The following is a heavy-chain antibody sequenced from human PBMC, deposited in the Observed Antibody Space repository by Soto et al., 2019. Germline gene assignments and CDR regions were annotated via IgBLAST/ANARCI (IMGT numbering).Heavy chain of an antibody. CDR2: INTYNGKT. D-gene: IGHD2-15*01. J-gene: IGHJ5*02. V-gene: IGHV1-18*04. Sequence: QVQLVQSGSEMKKPGASVKVSCKTSGYTFISFAISWVRQAPGQGLEWMGWINTYNGKTNYAKKFQGRLTVTTDTSTSTDFMEVRSLRSDGTGVYYCARDRGYWSGGRCTSGWFDPWGQGTLVTVSS. CDR1: GYTFISFA. CDR3: ARDRGYWSGGRCTSGWFDP.